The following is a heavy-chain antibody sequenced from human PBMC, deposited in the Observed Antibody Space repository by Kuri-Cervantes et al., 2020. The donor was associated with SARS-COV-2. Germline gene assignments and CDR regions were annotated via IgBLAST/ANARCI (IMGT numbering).Heavy chain of an antibody. D-gene: IGHD6-6*01. J-gene: IGHJ4*02. CDR3: ERDLASSSDLPGPFAS. Sequence: ASVKVSCKASGYTFTGYYMHWVRQAPGQGLEWMGWNNPNSGGTNYAQKFQGRVTMTRDTSISTDYMELSRMGSDDSAVYYCERDLASSSDLPGPFASWGQGNLVHVSS. CDR2: NNPNSGGT. CDR1: GYTFTGYY. V-gene: IGHV1-2*02.